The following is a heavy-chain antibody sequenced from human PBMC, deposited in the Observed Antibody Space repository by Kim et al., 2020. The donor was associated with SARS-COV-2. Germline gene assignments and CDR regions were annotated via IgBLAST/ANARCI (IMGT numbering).Heavy chain of an antibody. J-gene: IGHJ3*02. CDR1: GYTFTGYY. CDR2: INPNSGGT. D-gene: IGHD1-1*01. CDR3: AREAPYKPWKNAFDI. V-gene: IGHV1-2*05. Sequence: ASVKVSCKASGYTFTGYYMHWVRQAPGQGLEWMGRINPNSGGTNYAQKFQGRVTMTRDTSISTAYMELSRLRSDDTVVYYCAREAPYKPWKNAFDIWGQGTMVTVSS.